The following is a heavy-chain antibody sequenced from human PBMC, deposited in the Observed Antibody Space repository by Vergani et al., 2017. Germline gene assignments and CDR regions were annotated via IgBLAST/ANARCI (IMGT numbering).Heavy chain of an antibody. J-gene: IGHJ4*02. CDR3: ARGYCSSTSCYYFDY. CDR1: GFTFSSYW. V-gene: IGHV3-7*03. D-gene: IGHD2-2*01. CDR2: IKQDGSEN. Sequence: EVQLVESGGGLVQPGGSLRLSCAASGFTFSSYWMSWVRQAPGKGLEWVANIKQDGSENYYVDSVKGRFTISRDNAKNSLYLQMNSLRAEDTAVYYCARGYCSSTSCYYFDYWGQGTLVTVSS.